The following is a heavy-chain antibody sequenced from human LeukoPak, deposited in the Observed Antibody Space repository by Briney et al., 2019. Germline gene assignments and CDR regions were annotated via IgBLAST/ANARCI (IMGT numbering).Heavy chain of an antibody. CDR1: GFTFSNAW. CDR2: ISYDGTNN. D-gene: IGHD5-18*01. Sequence: GGSLSLSCAVSGFTFSNAWMSWVGQAPGQGLESGAVISYDGTNNYYADSVRGRFTTSRDNSKNTLYLQMDSLRAEDTAVYYCAKGGQLWLLDSGFDSWGQGTLVTVSS. J-gene: IGHJ5*01. V-gene: IGHV3-30*18. CDR3: AKGGQLWLLDSGFDS.